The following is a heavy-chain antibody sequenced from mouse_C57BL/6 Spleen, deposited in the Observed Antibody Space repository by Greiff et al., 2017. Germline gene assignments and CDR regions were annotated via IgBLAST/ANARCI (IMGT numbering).Heavy chain of an antibody. V-gene: IGHV1-50*01. Sequence: QVQLQQPGAELVKPGASVKLSCKASGYTFTSYWMQWVKQRPGQGLEWIGEIDPSDSYTNYNQKFKGKATLTVDTSSSTAYMQLSSLTSEDSAVYYCARKEIYYGNYEGLYYFDYWGQGTTLTVSS. J-gene: IGHJ2*01. CDR2: IDPSDSYT. CDR1: GYTFTSYW. CDR3: ARKEIYYGNYEGLYYFDY. D-gene: IGHD2-1*01.